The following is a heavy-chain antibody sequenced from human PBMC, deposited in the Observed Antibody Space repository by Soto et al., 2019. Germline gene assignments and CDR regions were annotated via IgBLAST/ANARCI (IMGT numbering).Heavy chain of an antibody. J-gene: IGHJ4*01. CDR1: GYMFTKSA. Sequence: ASVKVSCKASGYMFTKSAMHWVRQAPGQRLEWMGWISGDSGNTKYSPKLQDRVTITRDTSARTAYMELSSLRSEDTALYFCARDGVAACYIDFDFWGQGTLVTVSS. CDR3: ARDGVAACYIDFDF. V-gene: IGHV1-3*01. CDR2: ISGDSGNT. D-gene: IGHD2-2*02.